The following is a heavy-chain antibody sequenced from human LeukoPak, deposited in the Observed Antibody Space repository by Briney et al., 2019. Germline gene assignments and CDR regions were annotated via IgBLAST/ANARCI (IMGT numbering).Heavy chain of an antibody. CDR2: MDGDGINT. D-gene: IGHD5-12*01. J-gene: IGHJ3*02. V-gene: IGHV3-74*01. CDR3: ARDRSSGYDDAFDI. Sequence: GGSLRLSCAASGFSFSEYWMHWVRQAPGKGLVWVSRMDGDGINTNYADSVKGRFTISRDNAKNSLYLQMKSLRAEDTAVYYCARDRSSGYDDAFDIWGQGTMVAVSS. CDR1: GFSFSEYW.